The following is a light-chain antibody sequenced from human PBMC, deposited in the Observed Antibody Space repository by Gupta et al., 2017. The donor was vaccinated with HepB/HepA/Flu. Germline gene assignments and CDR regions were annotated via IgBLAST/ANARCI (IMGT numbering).Light chain of an antibody. V-gene: IGKV1-39*01. J-gene: IGKJ4*01. CDR2: AES. CDR1: QRISSY. Sequence: DIQMTQSPSSLSASVGDRVTISCRASQRISSYLNWYQQKPGKAPKFLNYAESSVQSRVPSRFSGSRSGTDSTLTISRLQPEDFATYYCQQSHTIPITFGGGTKVEIK. CDR3: QQSHTIPIT.